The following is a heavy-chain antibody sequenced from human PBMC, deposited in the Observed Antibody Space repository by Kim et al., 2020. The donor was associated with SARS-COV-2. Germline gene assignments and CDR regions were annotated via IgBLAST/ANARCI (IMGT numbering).Heavy chain of an antibody. CDR3: AKSTAQWDFDY. J-gene: IGHJ4*02. Sequence: TYYADAVKGRFTISRDNAKNTLYLQMNSLRAEDTAVYYCAKSTAQWDFDYWGQGTLVTVSS. CDR2: T. D-gene: IGHD1-1*01. V-gene: IGHV3-23*01.